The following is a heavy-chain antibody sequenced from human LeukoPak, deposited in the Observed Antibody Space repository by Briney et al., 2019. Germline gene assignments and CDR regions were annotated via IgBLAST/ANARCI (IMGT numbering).Heavy chain of an antibody. J-gene: IGHJ5*02. D-gene: IGHD4-23*01. CDR1: QFTFNGSW. CDR2: MDPTGSQK. CDR3: AKRRVSQDFHDHGGNSGFDP. V-gene: IGHV3-7*03. Sequence: PGGSLRLSCADSQFTFNGSWMNWVRQAPGKGLEWVANMDPTGSQKRYVDSVRGRFTISKDNPGASLYLDMHSLRAEDTAVFYCAKRRVSQDFHDHGGNSGFDPWGQGTLVTVSS.